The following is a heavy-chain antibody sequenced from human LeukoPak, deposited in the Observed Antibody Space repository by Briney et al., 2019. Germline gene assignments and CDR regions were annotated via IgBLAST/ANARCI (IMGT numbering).Heavy chain of an antibody. CDR2: INHSGST. Sequence: TSETLSLTCAVYDGSLSGHDWSWIRQPPGKGLEWIGEINHSGSTNYNPSLKSRVTISIDTSKNQFSLKLSSVTAADTAVYYCARVGTAMGKSYNWFDPWGQGTLVTVSS. J-gene: IGHJ5*02. D-gene: IGHD5-18*01. V-gene: IGHV4-34*01. CDR1: DGSLSGHD. CDR3: ARVGTAMGKSYNWFDP.